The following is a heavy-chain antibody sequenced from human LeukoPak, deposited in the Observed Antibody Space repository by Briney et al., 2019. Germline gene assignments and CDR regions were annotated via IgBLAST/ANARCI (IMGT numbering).Heavy chain of an antibody. CDR1: GFTFSSYA. J-gene: IGHJ4*02. D-gene: IGHD3-10*01. V-gene: IGHV3-23*01. CDR3: AKVLTMVRGVIDYFDY. Sequence: GGSLRLSCAASGFTFSSYAMSWVRQAPGKGLEWVSAISGSGGSTYYADSVKGRFTISRDNSKNTLYLQMNSLRAEDTAVYYCAKVLTMVRGVIDYFDYWGQGTLVTVTS. CDR2: ISGSGGST.